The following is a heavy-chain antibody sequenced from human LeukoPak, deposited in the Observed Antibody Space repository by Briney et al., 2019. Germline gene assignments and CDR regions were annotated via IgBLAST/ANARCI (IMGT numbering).Heavy chain of an antibody. J-gene: IGHJ4*02. CDR2: IYYSGST. Sequence: PSETLSLTWTVSGGSISSGGYYWSWIRQLPGKGLEWIGYIYYSGSTYYNPCLKSRVTISVDTSKNQFSLKLSSVTAADTAVYYCARELAAALDYWGQGTLVTVSS. CDR1: GGSISSGGYY. CDR3: ARELAAALDY. V-gene: IGHV4-31*02. D-gene: IGHD2-15*01.